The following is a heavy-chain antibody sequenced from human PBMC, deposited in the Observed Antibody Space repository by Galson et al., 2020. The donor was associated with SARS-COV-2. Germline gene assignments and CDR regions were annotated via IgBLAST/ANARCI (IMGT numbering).Heavy chain of an antibody. CDR3: ARDRALAATVPDAVYYCYGMDV. CDR1: GYTFTSYG. J-gene: IGHJ6*02. CDR2: ISAYNGNT. Sequence: GESLNISCKASGYTFTSYGISWVRQAPGQGLEWMGGISAYNGNTNYAQKLQGRVTMTTDTSTSTAYMELRSLRSDDTAVYYCARDRALAATVPDAVYYCYGMDVWGQGTTVTVSS. V-gene: IGHV1-18*04. D-gene: IGHD2-15*01.